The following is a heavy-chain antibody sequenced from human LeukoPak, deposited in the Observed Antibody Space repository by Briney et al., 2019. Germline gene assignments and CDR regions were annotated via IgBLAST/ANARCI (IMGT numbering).Heavy chain of an antibody. CDR1: GGSIRGYY. J-gene: IGHJ4*02. V-gene: IGHV4-59*01. CDR2: IYSSGST. Sequence: SETLSLTCNVSGGSIRGYYWSWIRQPPGKGLEWIGYIYSSGSTNYNPSLKSRVTMSVDTSKNQFSLKVSSVTAADTAVYYCAGGSWASFDYWGQGSLVTVSS. D-gene: IGHD6-13*01. CDR3: AGGSWASFDY.